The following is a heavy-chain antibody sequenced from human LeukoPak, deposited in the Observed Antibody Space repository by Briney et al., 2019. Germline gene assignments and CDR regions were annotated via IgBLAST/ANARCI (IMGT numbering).Heavy chain of an antibody. V-gene: IGHV4-31*03. CDR1: GASISSVDYY. D-gene: IGHD4-17*01. J-gene: IGHJ4*02. CDR3: ARTTTKTAYYFDS. CDR2: IYHSGFT. Sequence: SETLSLTCNVSGASISSVDYYWSWIRQHPRKGLEWIGYIYHSGFTYDNPSLKSRLAISVDTSKNQFSLKLSSVTVADTAVYYCARTTTKTAYYFDSWGQGTLVTVSS.